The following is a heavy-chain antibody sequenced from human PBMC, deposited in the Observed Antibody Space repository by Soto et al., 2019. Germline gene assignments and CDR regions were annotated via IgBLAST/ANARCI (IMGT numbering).Heavy chain of an antibody. J-gene: IGHJ4*02. Sequence: LSLTCAASGFTFSSYAMHWVRQAPGKGLEWVAVISYDGSNKYYADSVKGRFTISRDNSKNTLYLQMNSLRAEDTAVYYCAREQAVPAYSSGWRHFDYWGQGTLVTVSS. D-gene: IGHD6-19*01. CDR1: GFTFSSYA. V-gene: IGHV3-30-3*01. CDR2: ISYDGSNK. CDR3: AREQAVPAYSSGWRHFDY.